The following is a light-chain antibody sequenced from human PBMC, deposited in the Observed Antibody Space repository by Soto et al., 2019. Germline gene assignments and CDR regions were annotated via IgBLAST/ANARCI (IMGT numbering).Light chain of an antibody. J-gene: IGLJ3*02. CDR3: TSYTSSGTWV. Sequence: QSVLTQPASVSGSPGQSITISCTGTNSDVGSYKYVSWYQQYPGKAPKLMIYEISNRPSGVSNRFSGSKSGNTASLTISGLQAEDEADYYCTSYTSSGTWVFGGGTKVTVL. V-gene: IGLV2-14*01. CDR2: EIS. CDR1: NSDVGSYKY.